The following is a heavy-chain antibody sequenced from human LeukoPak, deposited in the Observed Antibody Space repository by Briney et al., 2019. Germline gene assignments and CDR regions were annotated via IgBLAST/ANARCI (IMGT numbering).Heavy chain of an antibody. CDR2: IYYSGST. D-gene: IGHD3-22*01. CDR1: GGSISSYY. J-gene: IGHJ6*02. Sequence: SETLSLTCTVSGGSISSYYWSWIRQPPGKGLEWIGYIYYSGSTNYNPSLKSRVTISVDTSKNQFSLKLSSVTAADTAVYYCARAGDSSGYYPSEYYGMDVWGQGTTVTVSS. V-gene: IGHV4-59*01. CDR3: ARAGDSSGYYPSEYYGMDV.